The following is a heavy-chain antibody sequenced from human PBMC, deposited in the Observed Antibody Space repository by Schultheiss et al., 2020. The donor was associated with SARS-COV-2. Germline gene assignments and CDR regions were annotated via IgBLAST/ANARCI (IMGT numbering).Heavy chain of an antibody. Sequence: SQTLSLTCTVSGGSISSGGYYWSWIRQHPGKGLEWIGYIYYSGSTYYNPSLKSRVTISVDTSKNQFSLKLSSVTAADTAVYYCARDRFLEWLGLFDPWGQGTLVTVSS. CDR2: IYYSGST. CDR3: ARDRFLEWLGLFDP. CDR1: GGSISSGGYY. V-gene: IGHV4-31*03. D-gene: IGHD3-3*01. J-gene: IGHJ5*02.